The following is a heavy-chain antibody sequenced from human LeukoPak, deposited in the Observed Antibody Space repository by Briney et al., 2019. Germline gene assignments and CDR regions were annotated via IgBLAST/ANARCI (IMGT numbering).Heavy chain of an antibody. CDR1: GGSFSGYC. V-gene: IGHV4-34*01. D-gene: IGHD5-24*01. J-gene: IGHJ4*02. CDR3: ARGDMAKTYFDY. CDR2: INHSGST. Sequence: PSETLSLTCAVYGGSFSGYCWSWIRQPPGKGLEWIGEINHSGSTNYNPSLKSRVTISVDTSKNQFSLKLSSVTAAVTAVYYCARGDMAKTYFDYWGQGTLVTVSS.